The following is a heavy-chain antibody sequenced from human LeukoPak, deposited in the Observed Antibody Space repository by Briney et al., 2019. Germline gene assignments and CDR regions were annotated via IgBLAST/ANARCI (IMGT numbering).Heavy chain of an antibody. J-gene: IGHJ3*01. CDR1: GDSISSSGYY. Sequence: SETLSLTCTVSGDSISSSGYYWGWIRQPPGKGLEWIGSIDYSGTTYYNPALKSRVTISVDTSKNQFSLKLTSVSAADTAMYYCARDDAFDVWGQGTMVTVSA. CDR2: IDYSGTT. CDR3: ARDDAFDV. V-gene: IGHV4-39*07.